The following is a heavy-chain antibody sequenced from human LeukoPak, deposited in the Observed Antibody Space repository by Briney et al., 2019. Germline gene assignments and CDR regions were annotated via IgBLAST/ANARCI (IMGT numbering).Heavy chain of an antibody. V-gene: IGHV1-3*03. CDR3: ARAVKYRSGPLTDLLPYYFDY. Sequence: ASVKVSCKASGYTFTNYAMHWVRQAPGQRLEWMGWINTGNGNTKYSQELQGRVTITRDTSANTAYMELSSLRSEDMAVYYCARAVKYRSGPLTDLLPYYFDYWGQGTLVTVSS. D-gene: IGHD6-19*01. CDR1: GYTFTNYA. CDR2: INTGNGNT. J-gene: IGHJ4*02.